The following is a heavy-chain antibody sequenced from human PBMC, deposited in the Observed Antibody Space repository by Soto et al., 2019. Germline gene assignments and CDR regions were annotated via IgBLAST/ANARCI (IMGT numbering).Heavy chain of an antibody. CDR2: IYTSGST. CDR3: ARDPDYYDSSGPVDY. V-gene: IGHV4-4*07. J-gene: IGHJ4*02. Sequence: SETLSLTCTVSSGSISSYYWSWIRQPAGKGLEWIGRIYTSGSTNYNPSLKSRVTMSVDTSKNQFSLKLSSVTAADTAVYYCARDPDYYDSSGPVDYWGQGTLVTVSS. D-gene: IGHD3-22*01. CDR1: SGSISSYY.